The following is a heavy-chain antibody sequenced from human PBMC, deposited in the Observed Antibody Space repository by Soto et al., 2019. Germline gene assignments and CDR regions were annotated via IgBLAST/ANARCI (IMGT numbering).Heavy chain of an antibody. D-gene: IGHD3-10*01. J-gene: IGHJ4*02. CDR3: ARSRSGAVADSFDF. Sequence: GGSLRLSCAASGFTFSRYAIHWVRQAPGKGMEWVAVISRDGTNKYYVDSVKGRFTISRDNSRNTLYLQMNSLRHEDADVYYCARSRSGAVADSFDFWGQGTLVTVSS. CDR2: ISRDGTNK. CDR1: GFTFSRYA. V-gene: IGHV3-30*04.